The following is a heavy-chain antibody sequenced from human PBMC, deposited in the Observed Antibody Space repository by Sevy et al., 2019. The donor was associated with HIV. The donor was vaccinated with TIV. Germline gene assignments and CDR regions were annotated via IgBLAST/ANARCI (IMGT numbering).Heavy chain of an antibody. D-gene: IGHD3-16*01. V-gene: IGHV3-30*02. CDR3: ARETTYYDASGPVPGDI. CDR2: MRKDGINT. Sequence: GGSLRLSCAASVFTFNIYGMQWVRQAPGKGLEWVAFMRKDGINTYYADSVKDRFTISRDNSKNTLYLQMNSLGTEDTALYYCARETTYYDASGPVPGDIWGQGTMVTVTS. J-gene: IGHJ3*02. CDR1: VFTFNIYG.